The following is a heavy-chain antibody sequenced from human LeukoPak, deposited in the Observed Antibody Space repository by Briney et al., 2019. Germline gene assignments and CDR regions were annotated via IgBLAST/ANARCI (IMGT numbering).Heavy chain of an antibody. CDR1: GGSISGTNW. CDR3: TRESGAFSPFGF. V-gene: IGHV4-4*02. J-gene: IGHJ4*02. CDR2: VRLNGAT. Sequence: SETLSLTCGVSGGSISGTNWWSWVRQPPGKGLEWIGEVRLNGATNYNPSLESRFSMSIDKSNNHLSLEVTSVTAADTAMYYCTRESGAFSPFGFWGQGTLVTVSS. D-gene: IGHD1-26*01.